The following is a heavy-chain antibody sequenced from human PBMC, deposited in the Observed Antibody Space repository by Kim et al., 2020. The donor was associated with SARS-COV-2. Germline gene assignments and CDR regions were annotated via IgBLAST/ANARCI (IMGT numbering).Heavy chain of an antibody. CDR2: ISGICSNT. CDR1: GFSFSTYS. V-gene: IGHV3-48*02. Sequence: GGSLRLSCAASGFSFSTYSMNWVRQAPGKGLESIAYISGICSNTDYADSVNCRFTISRDNAKNSLYLQMTIQRDVDTAVYYCASGLSYYTAGASARWYS. CDR3: ASGLSYYTAGASARWYS. D-gene: IGHD3-10*01. J-gene: IGHJ5*01.